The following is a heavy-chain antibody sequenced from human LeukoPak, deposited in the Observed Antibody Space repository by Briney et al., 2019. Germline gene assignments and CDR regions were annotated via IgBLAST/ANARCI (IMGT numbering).Heavy chain of an antibody. CDR2: IYSSGST. CDR3: ARDRYGNYFDY. CDR1: GGSIRTYY. V-gene: IGHV4-4*07. D-gene: IGHD1-14*01. J-gene: IGHJ4*02. Sequence: SETLSLTCTVSGGSIRTYYWNWIRQPAGKGLEWLGRIYSSGSTNHSPSLKSRVIMSVDTSKNHFSLKVRSVTAADTAVYYCARDRYGNYFDYWSQGTLVTVSS.